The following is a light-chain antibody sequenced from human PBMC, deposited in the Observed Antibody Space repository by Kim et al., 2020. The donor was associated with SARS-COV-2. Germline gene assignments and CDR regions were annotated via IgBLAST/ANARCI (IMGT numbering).Light chain of an antibody. J-gene: IGLJ3*02. V-gene: IGLV3-21*04. CDR3: QVWDSSSDHVG. CDR1: DIGTKS. Sequence: SYELTQPPSVSVAPGKTATITCGGNDIGTKSVHWYQQRPGQAPVMVINNDSDRPSEIPERFSGSNAGNTATLTISRVEAGDEADYYCQVWDSSSDHVGFG. CDR2: NDS.